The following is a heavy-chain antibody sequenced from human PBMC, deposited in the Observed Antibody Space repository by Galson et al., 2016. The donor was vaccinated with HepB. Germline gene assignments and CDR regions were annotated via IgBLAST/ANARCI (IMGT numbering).Heavy chain of an antibody. D-gene: IGHD2-2*01. CDR2: INRYGATT. CDR1: GFFFSGRA. Sequence: SLRLSCAASGFFFSGRAMSWVRQAPGKGLGWVSGINRYGATTGYAASVKGRFTISRDNSNNTLYLQMNSLTTEDTAVYYCARVLAGSTTSTMDVWGQGTTVTVSS. CDR3: ARVLAGSTTSTMDV. V-gene: IGHV3-23*01. J-gene: IGHJ6*02.